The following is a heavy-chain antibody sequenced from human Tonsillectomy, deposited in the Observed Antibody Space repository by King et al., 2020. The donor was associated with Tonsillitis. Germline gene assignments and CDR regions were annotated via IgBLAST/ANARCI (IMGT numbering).Heavy chain of an antibody. CDR3: AREYCNSTSCYSFDS. Sequence: VQLQESGPGLVKPSETLSLTCTVSGGSISSHYWSWIRQPPGKGLEWIGYIYYTGNTKYNPSLKSRVTISLDTYKSQFSLRLSSVTAADTAAYYCAREYCNSTSCYSFDSWGQGTLVTVSS. CDR2: IYYTGNT. V-gene: IGHV4-59*11. J-gene: IGHJ4*02. CDR1: GGSISSHY. D-gene: IGHD2-2*01.